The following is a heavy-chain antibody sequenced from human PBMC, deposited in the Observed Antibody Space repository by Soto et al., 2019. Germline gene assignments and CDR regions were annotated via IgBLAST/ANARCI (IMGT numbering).Heavy chain of an antibody. J-gene: IGHJ6*02. V-gene: IGHV4-34*01. CDR2: INHSGST. CDR3: ARDPRITIFGVVTYGMDV. CDR1: GGSFSGYY. D-gene: IGHD3-3*01. Sequence: SETLSLTCAVYGGSFSGYYWSWIRQPPGKGLEWIGEINHSGSTNYNPSLKSRVTISVDTSKNQFSLKLSSVTAADTAVYYCARDPRITIFGVVTYGMDVWGQGTTVTVSS.